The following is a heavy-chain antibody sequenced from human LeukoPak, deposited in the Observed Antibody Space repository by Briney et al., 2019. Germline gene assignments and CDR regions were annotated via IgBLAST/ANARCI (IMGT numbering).Heavy chain of an antibody. Sequence: PSETLSLTCTVSGGSISSSSYYWGWIRQPPAKGLEWIGSIYYSGSTYYNPSLKSRVTISVDTSKNQFSLKLSSVTAADTAVYYCATDRSVTMVVDYWGQGTLVAVSS. CDR1: GGSISSSSYY. J-gene: IGHJ4*02. CDR3: ATDRSVTMVVDY. D-gene: IGHD3-10*01. V-gene: IGHV4-39*07. CDR2: IYYSGST.